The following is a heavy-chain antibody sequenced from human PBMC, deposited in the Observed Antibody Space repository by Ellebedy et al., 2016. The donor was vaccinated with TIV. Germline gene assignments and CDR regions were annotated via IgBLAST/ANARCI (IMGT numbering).Heavy chain of an antibody. V-gene: IGHV4-59*01. Sequence: MPSETLSLTCTVSGGSINTYSWSWIRQTPGKGLEWIGYIYYSGSTNYNPSLKSRVTISVDTSKNQFSLKLSSVTAADTAVYYCARYPGVAAHYFDYWGQGTLVTVSS. CDR3: ARYPGVAAHYFDY. CDR2: IYYSGST. D-gene: IGHD6-19*01. CDR1: GGSINTYS. J-gene: IGHJ4*02.